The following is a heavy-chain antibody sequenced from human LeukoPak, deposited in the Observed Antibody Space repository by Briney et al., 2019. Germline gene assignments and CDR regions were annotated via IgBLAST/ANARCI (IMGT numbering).Heavy chain of an antibody. CDR1: GFTFSDYY. CDR2: ISSSGSTI. CDR3: AKDHESDGYPCLDH. Sequence: GGSLRLSCAASGFTFSDYYMSWIRQAPGKGLEWVSYISSSGSTIYYADSVKGRFTISRDNSRNTLSLQMDSLRAEDTAVYYCAKDHESDGYPCLDHWGLGTLVTVSS. J-gene: IGHJ4*02. V-gene: IGHV3-11*01. D-gene: IGHD3-22*01.